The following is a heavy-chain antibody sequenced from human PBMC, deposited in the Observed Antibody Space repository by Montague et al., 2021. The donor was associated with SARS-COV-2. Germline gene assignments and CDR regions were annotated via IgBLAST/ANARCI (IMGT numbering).Heavy chain of an antibody. V-gene: IGHV3-30-3*01. CDR3: ARDRCYCSGGSCYFYRPYYYGMDV. J-gene: IGHJ6*02. CDR1: GFTFSSYA. Sequence: SRRLSCAASGFTFSSYAMHWVRQAPGKGLEWVAVISYDGSNKYYAGSVKGRFTISRDNSKNTLYLQMNSLRAEDTAVYYCARDRCYCSGGSCYFYRPYYYGMDVWGQGTTVTVSS. D-gene: IGHD2-15*01. CDR2: ISYDGSNK.